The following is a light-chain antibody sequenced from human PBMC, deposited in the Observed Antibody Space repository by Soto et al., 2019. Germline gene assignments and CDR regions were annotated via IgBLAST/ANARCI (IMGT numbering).Light chain of an antibody. CDR3: QSYDTSLSVLYV. V-gene: IGLV1-40*01. J-gene: IGLJ1*01. CDR1: SSNIGAGYD. Sequence: QSVLTQPPSVSGAPGQSGTISCTWISSNIGAGYDVHWYQQLPGTAPKLLIYGNSNRPSGVPDRFSGSKSGTSASLAITGLQAEDEADYYCQSYDTSLSVLYVFGTGTKVTVL. CDR2: GNS.